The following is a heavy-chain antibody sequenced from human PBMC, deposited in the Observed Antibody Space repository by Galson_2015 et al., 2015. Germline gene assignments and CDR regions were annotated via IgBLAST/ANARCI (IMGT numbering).Heavy chain of an antibody. J-gene: IGHJ4*02. Sequence: QSGAEVKKPGESLKISCKGSEYSFPSYWIGWVRQMPGKGLEWMGIIYPGDSDTRYSPSFQGQVTISADKSISTACPQWRSLKASDTARYYCARQGAYSSGWFGVDYWGQGTLVTVSS. CDR2: IYPGDSDT. V-gene: IGHV5-51*01. CDR1: EYSFPSYW. D-gene: IGHD6-19*01. CDR3: ARQGAYSSGWFGVDY.